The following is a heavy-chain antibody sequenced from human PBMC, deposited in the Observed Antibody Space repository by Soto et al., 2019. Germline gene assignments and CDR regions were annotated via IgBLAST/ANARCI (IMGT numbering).Heavy chain of an antibody. D-gene: IGHD3-22*01. CDR3: ARVIYYDSSGYYFIYLDY. J-gene: IGHJ4*02. CDR1: GFTFSSYW. Sequence: EVQLVESGGGLVQPGGSLRLSCAVSGFTFSSYWMSWVRQAPGKGLEWVANTKEDGSEKYYVDSLKGRFTISRDNAKNSLYLQMNSLRAEDTAVYYCARVIYYDSSGYYFIYLDYWGQGTLVTVSS. CDR2: TKEDGSEK. V-gene: IGHV3-7*01.